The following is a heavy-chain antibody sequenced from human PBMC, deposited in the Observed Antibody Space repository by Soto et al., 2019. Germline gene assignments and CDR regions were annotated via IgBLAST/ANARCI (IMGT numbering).Heavy chain of an antibody. D-gene: IGHD5-18*01. Sequence: GASVKVSCKASGYTFTGYYMHWVRQAPGQGLEWMGWINPNSGGTNYAQKFQGRVTMTRDTSISTAYMELSRLRSDDTAVYYCARRTAMVYYYYGMDVWGQGTTVTVSS. CDR3: ARRTAMVYYYYGMDV. J-gene: IGHJ6*02. V-gene: IGHV1-2*02. CDR1: GYTFTGYY. CDR2: INPNSGGT.